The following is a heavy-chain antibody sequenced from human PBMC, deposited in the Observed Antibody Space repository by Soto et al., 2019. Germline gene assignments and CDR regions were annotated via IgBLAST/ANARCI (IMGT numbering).Heavy chain of an antibody. D-gene: IGHD6-13*01. J-gene: IGHJ6*02. CDR1: GYTFTSYY. CDR3: ARDHAIAAARQYYYGMDV. V-gene: IGHV1-46*03. CDR2: INPSGGST. Sequence: ASVKVSCKASGYTFTSYYMHWVRQAPGQGLEWMGIINPSGGSTSYAQKFQGRVTMTRDTSTSTVYMELSSLRSEDTAVYYCARDHAIAAARQYYYGMDVWGQGTTVTVSS.